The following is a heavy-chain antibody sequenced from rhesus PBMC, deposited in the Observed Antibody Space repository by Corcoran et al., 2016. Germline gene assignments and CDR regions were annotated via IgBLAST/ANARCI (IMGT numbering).Heavy chain of an antibody. J-gene: IGHJ3*01. D-gene: IGHD3-34*01. Sequence: QVQLQESGPGLVKPSETLSLTCASYGGSISGHNWNWIRKPPGEGLEWIGYIGGSSGRTDYNSSLKTRVTISTDTSKNQFSLNLISVTAADTAVYSCARAAPGVDHAFDVWGQGLRVTVSS. CDR2: IGGSSGRT. V-gene: IGHV4S5*01. CDR3: ARAAPGVDHAFDV. CDR1: GGSISGHN.